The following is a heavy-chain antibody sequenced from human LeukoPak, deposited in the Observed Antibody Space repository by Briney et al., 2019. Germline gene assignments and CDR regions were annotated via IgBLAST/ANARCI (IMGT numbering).Heavy chain of an antibody. D-gene: IGHD3-10*01. Sequence: PGGSLRLSCAASGFTSSSYAMSWVRQAPGKGLEWVSAISGSGGSTYYADSVKGRFTISRDNSINTLYLQMSSLGAEDAAVYYCAKSGGLSGSGRLGMDVWGQGTTVTVSS. CDR2: ISGSGGST. V-gene: IGHV3-23*01. CDR1: GFTSSSYA. CDR3: AKSGGLSGSGRLGMDV. J-gene: IGHJ6*02.